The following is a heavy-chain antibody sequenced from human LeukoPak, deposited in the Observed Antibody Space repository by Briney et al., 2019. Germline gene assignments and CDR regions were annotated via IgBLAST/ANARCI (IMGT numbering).Heavy chain of an antibody. CDR2: ISSSSSYI. V-gene: IGHV3-21*01. D-gene: IGHD5-12*01. CDR1: GFTFSSYS. Sequence: GGSLRLSCAASGFTFSSYSMNWVRQAPGKGLEWVSSISSSSSYIYYADSVKGRFTISRDNAKNSLYLQMNSLRAEDTVVYYCAREGSDIVATIKPLDYWGQGTLVTVSS. J-gene: IGHJ4*02. CDR3: AREGSDIVATIKPLDY.